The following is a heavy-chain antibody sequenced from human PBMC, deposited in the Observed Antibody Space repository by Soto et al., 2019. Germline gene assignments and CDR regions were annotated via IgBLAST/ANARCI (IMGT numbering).Heavy chain of an antibody. CDR2: IYYSGST. Sequence: SATLSLTSTVSGRSICSYYWSWIRQPPGKGLEWIGYIYYSGSTNYSPSLKSRVTLSVDTSKNQFSLKLNSMTAADTAVYYCARGRVVVVAAPHYYFDYWGQGTLVTVS. V-gene: IGHV4-59*01. J-gene: IGHJ4*02. CDR1: GRSICSYY. D-gene: IGHD2-15*01. CDR3: ARGRVVVVAAPHYYFDY.